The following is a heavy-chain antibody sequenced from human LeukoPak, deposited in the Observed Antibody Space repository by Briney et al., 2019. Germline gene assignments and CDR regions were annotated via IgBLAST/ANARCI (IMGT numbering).Heavy chain of an antibody. CDR3: AREGGPPTYGMDV. J-gene: IGHJ6*02. D-gene: IGHD4-17*01. CDR2: INPNSGGT. CDR1: GYTFTSYY. Sequence: ASVKVSCKASGYTFTSYYMHWVRQAPGQGLEWMGWINPNSGGTNYAQKFQGWVTMTRDTSISTAYMELSRLRSDDTAVYYCAREGGPPTYGMDVWGQGTTVTVSS. V-gene: IGHV1-2*04.